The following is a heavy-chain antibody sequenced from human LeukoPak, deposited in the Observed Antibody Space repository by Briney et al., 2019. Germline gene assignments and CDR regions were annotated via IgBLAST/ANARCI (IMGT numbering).Heavy chain of an antibody. CDR1: GFTVSSNY. CDR2: IYSGGNT. Sequence: GGSLRLSCAASGFTVSSNYMSWVRQAPGKGLEWVSVIYSGGNTYYADSVKGRFSISRDNSKNTLYLQMNSLRAEDTAVYYCAKGSYGSGSYHDWGQGTLVTVSS. V-gene: IGHV3-53*01. D-gene: IGHD3-10*01. J-gene: IGHJ4*02. CDR3: AKGSYGSGSYHD.